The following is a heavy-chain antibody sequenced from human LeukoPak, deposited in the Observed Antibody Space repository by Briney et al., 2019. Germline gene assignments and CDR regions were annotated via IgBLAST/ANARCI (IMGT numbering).Heavy chain of an antibody. D-gene: IGHD1-26*01. CDR1: GFTFSSYS. CDR2: ISSNSSYI. Sequence: GGSLRLSCAASGFTFSSYSMNWVRQAPGKGLEWVSSISSNSSYIYYADSVKGRFTISRDNAKNSLYLQMNSLRAEDTAVYYCARVGGSYYEGYFQHWGQGTLVTVSS. V-gene: IGHV3-21*01. CDR3: ARVGGSYYEGYFQH. J-gene: IGHJ1*01.